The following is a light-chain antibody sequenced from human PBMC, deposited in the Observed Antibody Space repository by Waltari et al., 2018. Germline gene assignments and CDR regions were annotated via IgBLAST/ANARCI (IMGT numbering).Light chain of an antibody. CDR2: GNN. CDR3: QSFDTSLSDGVV. J-gene: IGLJ2*01. V-gene: IGLV1-40*02. CDR1: SSNTGADHE. Sequence: QSILTQPPSVSGAPGQRVTISCPGSSSNTGADHEVHWYQDFPGRGPKLLNYGNNHRPSGVPDRFSGSKSGTSASLTITGLQAEDEADYYCQSFDTSLSDGVVFGGGTKV.